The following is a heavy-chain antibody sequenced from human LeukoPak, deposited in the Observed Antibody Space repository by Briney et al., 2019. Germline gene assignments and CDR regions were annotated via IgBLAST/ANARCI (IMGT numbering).Heavy chain of an antibody. J-gene: IGHJ3*02. CDR3: ARVHTYYYDTGYDAFDI. D-gene: IGHD3-22*01. Sequence: ASVKVSCKASGYIFTSYFMHWVRQAPGQGLGWMGIINPSGGSTSYAQKFQGRVTMTRDMSTTTVYMELSSLRSEDTAVYYCARVHTYYYDTGYDAFDIWGQGTMVTVSS. V-gene: IGHV1-46*01. CDR1: GYIFTSYF. CDR2: INPSGGST.